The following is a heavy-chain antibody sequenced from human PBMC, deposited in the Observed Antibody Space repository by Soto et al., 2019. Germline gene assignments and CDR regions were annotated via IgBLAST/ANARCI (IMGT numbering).Heavy chain of an antibody. D-gene: IGHD2-2*01. V-gene: IGHV3-23*01. J-gene: IGHJ6*02. Sequence: GGYLRLSCAASGFTFSSYAMSWVRQAPGKGLEWVSAISGSGGSTYYADSVKGRFTISRDNSKNTLYLQMNSLRAEDTAVYYCAKDQHCRTTSCYTNPYGLDGWCQGTKVTVAS. CDR1: GFTFSSYA. CDR3: AKDQHCRTTSCYTNPYGLDG. CDR2: ISGSGGST.